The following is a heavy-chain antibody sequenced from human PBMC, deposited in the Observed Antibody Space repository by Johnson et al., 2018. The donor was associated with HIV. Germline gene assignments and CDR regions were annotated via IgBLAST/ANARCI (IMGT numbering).Heavy chain of an antibody. Sequence: VQLVESGGGVVQPGRSLRLSCAASGFTFSSYAMHWVRQAPGKGLEWVAVISYDGSNKYYAASVKGRFTISRDNSKNTLYLQMNSLRAEDTAVYYCARDALQQLVPRGAFNLWGQGTMVTVSS. V-gene: IGHV3-30*04. J-gene: IGHJ3*01. CDR2: ISYDGSNK. D-gene: IGHD6-13*01. CDR3: ARDALQQLVPRGAFNL. CDR1: GFTFSSYA.